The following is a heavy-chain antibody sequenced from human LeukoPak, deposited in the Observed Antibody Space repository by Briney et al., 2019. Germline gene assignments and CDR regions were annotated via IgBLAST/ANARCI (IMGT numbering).Heavy chain of an antibody. CDR3: AKDYCGGDCYSGWYFDL. CDR1: GFTFDDYA. Sequence: GGCLRLSCAASGFTFDDYAMDWVRQAPGKGLEWVSGISYNSDTIAYADSVKGRFTISRDNAKNSLYLQMNSLRAEDTALYYCAKDYCGGDCYSGWYFDLWGRGTLVTVSS. V-gene: IGHV3-9*01. CDR2: ISYNSDTI. J-gene: IGHJ2*01. D-gene: IGHD2-21*02.